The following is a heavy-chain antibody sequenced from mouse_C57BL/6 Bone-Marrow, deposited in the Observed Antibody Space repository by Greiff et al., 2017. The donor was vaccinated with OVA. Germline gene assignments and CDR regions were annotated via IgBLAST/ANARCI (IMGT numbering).Heavy chain of an antibody. D-gene: IGHD2-3*01. CDR1: GYTFTSYW. Sequence: QVQLQQPGAELVMPGASVKLSCKASGYTFTSYWMHWVKQRPGQGLEWIGEIDPSASYTNYNQKFKGKSTLTVDKSSSTSYMQLSSLTSEDSAVYYCAIYDGYWYFDVWGTGTTVTVSS. V-gene: IGHV1-69*01. CDR2: IDPSASYT. CDR3: AIYDGYWYFDV. J-gene: IGHJ1*03.